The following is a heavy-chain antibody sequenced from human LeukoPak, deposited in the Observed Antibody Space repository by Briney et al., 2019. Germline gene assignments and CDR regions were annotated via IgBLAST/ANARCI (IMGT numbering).Heavy chain of an antibody. CDR3: ARYRTSYYYGSGSYQGMDV. V-gene: IGHV4-34*01. CDR2: INHSGST. D-gene: IGHD3-10*01. Sequence: PSETLSLTCAVYGGSFSGYYWSWIRQPPGKGLEWIGEINHSGSTNYNPSLKSRVTISVDTSKNQFSLKLSSVTAADTAVYYCARYRTSYYYGSGSYQGMDVWGQGTTVTVSS. CDR1: GGSFSGYY. J-gene: IGHJ6*02.